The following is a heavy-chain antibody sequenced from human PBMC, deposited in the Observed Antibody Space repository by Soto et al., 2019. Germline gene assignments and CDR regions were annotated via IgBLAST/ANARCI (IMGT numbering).Heavy chain of an antibody. CDR3: ARGGHITMVRGVIIGSDAFDI. CDR1: GGSISSGGYY. D-gene: IGHD3-10*01. J-gene: IGHJ3*02. Sequence: SETLSLTCTVSGGSISSGGYYWSWIRQHPGKGLEWIGYIYYSGSTYYNPSLKSRVTISVDTSKNQFSLKLGSVTAADTAVYYCARGGHITMVRGVIIGSDAFDIWGQGTMVTVSS. CDR2: IYYSGST. V-gene: IGHV4-31*03.